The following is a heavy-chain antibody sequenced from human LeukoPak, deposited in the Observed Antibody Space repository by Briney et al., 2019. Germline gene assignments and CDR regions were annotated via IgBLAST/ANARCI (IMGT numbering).Heavy chain of an antibody. CDR3: ARVRTTLRYFDWSPVGMDV. CDR1: GGSFSGYY. V-gene: IGHV4-34*01. Sequence: SETLSLTCAVYGGSFSGYYWSWIRQPPGKGLEWIGEINHSGSTNYNPSLKSRVTTSVDTSKNQFSLKLSSVTAADTAVYYCARVRTTLRYFDWSPVGMDVWGQGTTVTVSS. CDR2: INHSGST. J-gene: IGHJ6*02. D-gene: IGHD3-9*01.